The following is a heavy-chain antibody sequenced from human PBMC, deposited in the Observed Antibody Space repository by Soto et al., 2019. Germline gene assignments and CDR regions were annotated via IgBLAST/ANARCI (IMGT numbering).Heavy chain of an antibody. CDR2: IIPIFGTA. Sequence: QVQLVQSGAEVKKPGSSVKVSCKASGGTFSSYAISWVRQAPGQGLEWMGGIIPIFGTANYAQKFQGRVRITADESTSTDYLELRSLRSEDTDVYYCARGSRRGDGDAFDIWGQGTMVTVSS. J-gene: IGHJ3*02. V-gene: IGHV1-69*01. D-gene: IGHD2-21*02. CDR3: ARGSRRGDGDAFDI. CDR1: GGTFSSYA.